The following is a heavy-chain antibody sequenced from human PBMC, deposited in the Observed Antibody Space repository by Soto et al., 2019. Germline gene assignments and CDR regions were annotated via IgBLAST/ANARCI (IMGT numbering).Heavy chain of an antibody. CDR3: ARGVGDLLYWYFDL. J-gene: IGHJ2*01. CDR2: IYYSGST. CDR1: GGSISSGGYY. V-gene: IGHV4-31*03. Sequence: QVQLQESGPGLVKPSQTLSLTCTVSGGSISSGGYYWSWIRQHPGKGLEWIGYIYYSGSTYYNPSLKSRVTISVDASKNQFSLKLSSVTAADTAVYYCARGVGDLLYWYFDLWGRGTLVTVSS. D-gene: IGHD3-10*01.